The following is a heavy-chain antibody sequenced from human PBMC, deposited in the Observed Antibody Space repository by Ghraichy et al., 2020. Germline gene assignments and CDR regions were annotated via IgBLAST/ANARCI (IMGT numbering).Heavy chain of an antibody. Sequence: GGSLRLSCAASGFTFSSYSMNWVRQAPGKGLEWVSYISSSSTIYYADSVKGRFTISRDNAKSSLYLQMNGLRDEDTAVYYCARNYGSGRYGMDVWGQGTTVTVSS. D-gene: IGHD3-10*01. CDR3: ARNYGSGRYGMDV. J-gene: IGHJ6*02. CDR2: ISSSSTI. CDR1: GFTFSSYS. V-gene: IGHV3-48*02.